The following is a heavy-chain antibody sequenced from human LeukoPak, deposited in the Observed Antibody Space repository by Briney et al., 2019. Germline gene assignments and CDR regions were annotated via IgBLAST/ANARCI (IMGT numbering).Heavy chain of an antibody. J-gene: IGHJ6*02. Sequence: GESLKISCKGSGYSFSSYWIGWVRQMPGKGLEWMGIIFPGDSDTRYSPSFQGHVTISADKSISTAYMQWNSLKASDTAMYFCARRNDSYGLDVWGQGTTVTVSS. CDR2: IFPGDSDT. D-gene: IGHD2-8*01. CDR1: GYSFSSYW. V-gene: IGHV5-51*01. CDR3: ARRNDSYGLDV.